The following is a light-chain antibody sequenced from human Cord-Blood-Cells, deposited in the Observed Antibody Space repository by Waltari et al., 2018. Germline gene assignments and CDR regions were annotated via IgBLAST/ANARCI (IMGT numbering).Light chain of an antibody. CDR2: DVS. V-gene: IGLV2-14*04. J-gene: IGLJ3*02. CDR1: SSDVGGYNY. CDR3: SSYTSSSTRV. Sequence: PGQSITISCTGTSSDVGGYNYVSWYQQHPGKAPKLMIYDVSNRPSGVSNRFSGSKSGNTASLTISGLQAEDEADYYCSSYTSSSTRVFGGGTKLTVL.